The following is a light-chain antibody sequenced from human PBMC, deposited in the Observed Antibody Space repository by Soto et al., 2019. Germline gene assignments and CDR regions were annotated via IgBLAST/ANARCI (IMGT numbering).Light chain of an antibody. Sequence: DIVMTQSPDSLAVSLGERATINCKSSQSVLYSSNNKNYLAWYQQKPGQPPKLLIYLASTRESGVPDRFSGSGSGTDFTLTISSLQAEDVAVYYCQQYYSTTPNTFGQGTKLEIK. J-gene: IGKJ2*01. CDR2: LAS. CDR3: QQYYSTTPNT. CDR1: QSVLYSSNNKNY. V-gene: IGKV4-1*01.